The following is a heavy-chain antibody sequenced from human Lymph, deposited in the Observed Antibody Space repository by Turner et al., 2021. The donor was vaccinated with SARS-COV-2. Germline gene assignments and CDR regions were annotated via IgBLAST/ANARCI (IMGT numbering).Heavy chain of an antibody. J-gene: IGHJ6*02. CDR1: GYTFTGYY. CDR2: INPNSGGT. Sequence: QVQLVQSGAEVKKPGASVKVSCKASGYTFTGYYMHWVRQAPGQGLEWMGGINPNSGGTNYAQKVQGRVTMTRDTSISTAYMERSRLRSDDTAVYYCARDVERYNDFWSGYSGGYGLDVWGQGTTVTVSS. D-gene: IGHD3-3*01. CDR3: ARDVERYNDFWSGYSGGYGLDV. V-gene: IGHV1-2*02.